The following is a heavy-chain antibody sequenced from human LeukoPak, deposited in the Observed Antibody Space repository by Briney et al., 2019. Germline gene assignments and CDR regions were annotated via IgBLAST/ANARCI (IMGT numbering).Heavy chain of an antibody. CDR1: GGSFSGYY. J-gene: IGHJ4*02. D-gene: IGHD3-22*01. V-gene: IGHV4-34*01. CDR3: ARCYSGYYQRVYDY. CDR2: INHSGST. Sequence: SETLSLTCAVYGGSFSGYYWSWIRQPPGKGLEWIGEINHSGSTNYNPSLKSRVTISVDTSKNQFSLKLSSVTAADTAMYYCARCYSGYYQRVYDYWGQGTLVTVSS.